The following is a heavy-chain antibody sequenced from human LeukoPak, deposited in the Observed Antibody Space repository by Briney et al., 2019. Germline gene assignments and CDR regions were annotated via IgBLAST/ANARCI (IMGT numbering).Heavy chain of an antibody. CDR2: IFPGDSDT. D-gene: IGHD1/OR15-1a*01. CDR3: ATSESQTRFDF. V-gene: IGHV5-51*01. Sequence: GESLKVSCKGSGYTFTTHWIAWVRQMPGKGLEWMGIIFPGDSDTTYSPSFEGQVTISADKSINTAYLQWSSLKASDTAMYYCATSESQTRFDFWGQGTLVTVSS. J-gene: IGHJ4*02. CDR1: GYTFTTHW.